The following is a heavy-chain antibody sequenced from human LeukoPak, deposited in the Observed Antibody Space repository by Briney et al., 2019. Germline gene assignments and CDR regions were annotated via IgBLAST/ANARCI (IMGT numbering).Heavy chain of an antibody. D-gene: IGHD3-22*01. Sequence: SETLCLTCAVSGGSISSGGYSWSWIRQPPGKGLEWIGYIYYSGSTYYNPSLKSRVTISVDTSKNQFSLKLSSVTAADTAVYYCARSEYYYDSSGYYEAGAFDIWGQGTMVTVSS. CDR1: GGSISSGGYS. V-gene: IGHV4-30-4*07. CDR3: ARSEYYYDSSGYYEAGAFDI. CDR2: IYYSGST. J-gene: IGHJ3*02.